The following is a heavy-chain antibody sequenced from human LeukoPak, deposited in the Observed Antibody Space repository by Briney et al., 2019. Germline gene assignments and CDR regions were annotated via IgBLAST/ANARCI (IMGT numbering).Heavy chain of an antibody. CDR3: ASDSPPDI. V-gene: IGHV3-48*01. CDR1: GFTFSSYE. Sequence: GGSLRLSCAASGFTFSSYEMNWVRQAPGKGLEWVSYISSSSSTIYYADSVKGRFTISRDNAKNSLYLQMNSLRAEDTAVYYCASDSPPDIWGQGTMVTVSS. CDR2: ISSSSSTI. J-gene: IGHJ3*02.